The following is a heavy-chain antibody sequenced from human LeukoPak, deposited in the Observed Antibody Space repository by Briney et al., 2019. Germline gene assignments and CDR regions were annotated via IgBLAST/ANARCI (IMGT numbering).Heavy chain of an antibody. Sequence: PGGSLRLSCAASGFTFSSYWMSWVRQAPGKGLEWVANIKQDGSEKYYVDSVKGRFTISRDNAKNSLYLQVNSLRAEDTAVYYCVRDGGVSGYDLLDYWGQGTLVTVSS. V-gene: IGHV3-7*01. CDR2: IKQDGSEK. CDR1: GFTFSSYW. D-gene: IGHD5-12*01. CDR3: VRDGGVSGYDLLDY. J-gene: IGHJ4*02.